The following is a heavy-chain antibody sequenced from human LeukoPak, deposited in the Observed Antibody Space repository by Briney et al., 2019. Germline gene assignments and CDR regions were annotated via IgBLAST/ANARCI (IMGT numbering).Heavy chain of an antibody. V-gene: IGHV4-4*07. D-gene: IGHD6-13*01. CDR2: IYNSVSI. CDR3: ARGVYIAAAQYGY. J-gene: IGHJ4*02. CDR1: AGSISSYF. Sequence: PSETLSLTCTVSAGSISSYFWTWIRQPAGKGLEWIGRIYNSVSISYNPSLKRRVTMSIDASKNQLSLKLRSVTAADTAVYYCARGVYIAAAQYGYWGQGTLVTVSS.